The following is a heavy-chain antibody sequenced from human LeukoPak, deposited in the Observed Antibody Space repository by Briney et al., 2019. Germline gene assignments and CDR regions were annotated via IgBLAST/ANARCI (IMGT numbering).Heavy chain of an antibody. CDR3: QKDVEAAGRDY. D-gene: IGHD6-13*01. Sequence: PGGSLRPSCAASGFTFTNAWMSWVRQAPGKGLEWVGRIKSKTDGGTIDYAAPVKGRFTISRDDSKNTLYLQMNSLKTEDTAVYYCQKDVEAAGRDYWGQGTLVTVSS. CDR1: GFTFTNAW. CDR2: IKSKTDGGTI. V-gene: IGHV3-15*01. J-gene: IGHJ4*01.